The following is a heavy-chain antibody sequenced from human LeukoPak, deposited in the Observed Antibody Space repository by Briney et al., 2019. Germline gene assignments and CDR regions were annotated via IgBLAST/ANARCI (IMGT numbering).Heavy chain of an antibody. V-gene: IGHV4-39*07. J-gene: IGHJ4*02. Sequence: PSETLSLTCTVSGGSISISNYYWGWIRQPPGKGLEWIGSVFYDGSTYYNPSLKSRVTISSDKSKNQFFLKLTSVTAADTAVYFCVRDGGNWDVDYWGRGTLVPVSS. D-gene: IGHD3-16*01. CDR3: VRDGGNWDVDY. CDR1: GGSISISNYY. CDR2: VFYDGST.